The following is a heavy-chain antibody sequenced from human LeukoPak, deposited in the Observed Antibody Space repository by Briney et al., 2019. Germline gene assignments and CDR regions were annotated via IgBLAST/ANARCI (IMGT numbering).Heavy chain of an antibody. CDR1: GFSVSSFG. J-gene: IGHJ4*02. D-gene: IGHD6-19*01. Sequence: PGGSLRLSCAVSGFSVSSFGMSWVRQAPGKGLEWISAISLNGETTWYADSVKGRFIISRDNSKNTLYLQLTSLRAKDTAVYYCAQGFSSGWYPYWGQGSLVSVSS. CDR2: ISLNGETT. V-gene: IGHV3-23*01. CDR3: AQGFSSGWYPY.